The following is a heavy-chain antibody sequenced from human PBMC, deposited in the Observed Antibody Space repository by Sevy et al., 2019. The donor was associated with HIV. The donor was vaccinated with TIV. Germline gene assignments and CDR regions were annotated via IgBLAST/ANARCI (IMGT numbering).Heavy chain of an antibody. CDR2: ISWNSGSI. Sequence: PLRLSCAASGFTFDDYAMHWVRQAPGKGLEWVSGISWNSGSIGYADSVKGRFTISRDNAKNSLYLQMNSLRAEDTALYYCAKDTSPNYYGSGGTDYWGQGTLVTVSS. J-gene: IGHJ4*02. CDR3: AKDTSPNYYGSGGTDY. V-gene: IGHV3-9*01. D-gene: IGHD3-10*01. CDR1: GFTFDDYA.